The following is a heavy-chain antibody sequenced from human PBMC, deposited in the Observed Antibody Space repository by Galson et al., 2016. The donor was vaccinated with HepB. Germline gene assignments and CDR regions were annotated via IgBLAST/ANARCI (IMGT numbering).Heavy chain of an antibody. CDR1: GFAFNTYA. CDR3: ATGGHVGVTTFDY. J-gene: IGHJ4*02. CDR2: ASYDGSNQ. D-gene: IGHD3-16*01. V-gene: IGHV3-30*14. Sequence: SLRLSCAASGFAFNTYAMHWLRQAPGKGLDWVAVASYDGSNQYYADSVQGRFTISRDNSKNTLDLQMTNLRADDSAVYYCATGGHVGVTTFDYWGQGSLVTVSS.